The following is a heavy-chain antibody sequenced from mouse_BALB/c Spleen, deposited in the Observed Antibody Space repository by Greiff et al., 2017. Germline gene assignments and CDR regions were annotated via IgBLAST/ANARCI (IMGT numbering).Heavy chain of an antibody. Sequence: EVKVEESGGGLVQPGGSRKLSCAASGFTFSSFGMHWVRQAPEKGLEWVAYISSGSSTIYYADTVKGRFTISRDNPKNTLFLQMTSLRSEDTAMYYCASGAYWGQGTLVTVSA. J-gene: IGHJ3*01. CDR3: ASGAY. CDR1: GFTFSSFG. CDR2: ISSGSSTI. V-gene: IGHV5-17*02.